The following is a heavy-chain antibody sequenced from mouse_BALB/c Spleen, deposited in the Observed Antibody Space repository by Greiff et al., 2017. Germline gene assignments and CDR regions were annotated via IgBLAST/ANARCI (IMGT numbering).Heavy chain of an antibody. D-gene: IGHD1-2*01. V-gene: IGHV5-9-4*01. CDR2: ISSGGSYT. Sequence: DVKLVESGGGLVKPGGSLKLSCAASGFTFSSYAMSWVRQSPEKRLEWVAEISSGGSYTYYPDTVTGRFTISRDNAKNTLYLEMSSLRSEDTAMYYCASRVITTASYAMDYWGQGTSVTVSS. J-gene: IGHJ4*01. CDR3: ASRVITTASYAMDY. CDR1: GFTFSSYA.